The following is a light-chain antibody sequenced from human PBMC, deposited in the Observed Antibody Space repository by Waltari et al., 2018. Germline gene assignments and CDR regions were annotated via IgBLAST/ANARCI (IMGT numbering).Light chain of an antibody. CDR1: SSDVGGYNY. V-gene: IGLV2-14*01. CDR3: SSYTSSSTSRV. CDR2: EVS. J-gene: IGLJ3*02. Sequence: QSALTQPASVSGSPGQSITISCTGTSSDVGGYNYVSWYQQHPGKAPKLMIYEVSNRPSGVSKRFSGSKSGNTASVTISGLQAEDEADYYCSSYTSSSTSRVFGGGTKLTVL.